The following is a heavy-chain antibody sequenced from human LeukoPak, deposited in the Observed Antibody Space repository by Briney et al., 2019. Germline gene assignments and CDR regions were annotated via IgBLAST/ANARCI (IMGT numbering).Heavy chain of an antibody. Sequence: PGGSLRLSCAASGFTFSNYAMSWVRQAPGKGLEWVSSISGSGGSTYYADSVKGRFTISRDNSKNTLFLQMNSLRAEDTAVYYCAKTYYYDTSGYYYAGGTIDYWGQGTLVTVSS. CDR2: ISGSGGST. D-gene: IGHD3-22*01. CDR1: GFTFSNYA. V-gene: IGHV3-23*01. J-gene: IGHJ4*02. CDR3: AKTYYYDTSGYYYAGGTIDY.